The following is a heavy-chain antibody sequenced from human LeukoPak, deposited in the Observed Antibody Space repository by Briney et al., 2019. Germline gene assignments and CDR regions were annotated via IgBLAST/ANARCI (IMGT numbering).Heavy chain of an antibody. Sequence: SETPSPTRAVYGGSFSGYYWSCIRPPPGRGGEWIGEIYHSGSTNYNPSLKSRVTISVDTSKNQSSLKLSSVTAADTAVYYGAKGPQGGYSYGPPPSYWGQGTLVTVSS. V-gene: IGHV4-34*01. CDR3: AKGPQGGYSYGPPPSY. CDR2: IYHSGST. J-gene: IGHJ4*02. CDR1: GGSFSGYY. D-gene: IGHD5-18*01.